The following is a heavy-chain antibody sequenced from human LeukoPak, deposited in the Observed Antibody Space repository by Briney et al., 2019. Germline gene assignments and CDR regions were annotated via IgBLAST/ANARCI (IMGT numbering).Heavy chain of an antibody. CDR3: ASAYSSSSDVYFDY. CDR2: INPNSGGT. J-gene: IGHJ4*02. Sequence: ASVKVFCKASGYTFTGYYMHWVRQAPGQGLEWMGWINPNSGGTNYAQKFQGRVTMTRDTSISTAYMELSRLRSDDTAVYYCASAYSSSSDVYFDYWGQGTLVTVSS. V-gene: IGHV1-2*02. D-gene: IGHD6-6*01. CDR1: GYTFTGYY.